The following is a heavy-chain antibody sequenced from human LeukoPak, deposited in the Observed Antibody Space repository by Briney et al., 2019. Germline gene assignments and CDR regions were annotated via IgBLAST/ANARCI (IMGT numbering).Heavy chain of an antibody. J-gene: IGHJ6*01. CDR3: ARDVELYYYYGMDV. CDR2: INPNSGGT. Sequence: ASVKVSCKASGYTFTGYYMHWVRQAPGQGLEWMGWINPNSGGTNYAQKFQGRVTMTRDTSISTAYMELRRLRSDDTAVYYCARDVELYYYYGMDVWGQGTTVTVSS. V-gene: IGHV1-2*02. D-gene: IGHD1-7*01. CDR1: GYTFTGYY.